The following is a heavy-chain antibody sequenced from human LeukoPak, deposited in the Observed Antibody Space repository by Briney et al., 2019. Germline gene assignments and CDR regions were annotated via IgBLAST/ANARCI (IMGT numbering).Heavy chain of an antibody. CDR2: INPNSGGT. J-gene: IGHJ4*02. CDR3: ARGEGSDRFGHLYF. Sequence: ASVKVSCKASGYTFTGYYVHWVRQAPGQGLEWMGWINPNSGGTNHAQGSQGRVTMTRDTSISTAYMELSGLRSDDTAVYYCARGEGSDRFGHLYFWGQGTLVTVSS. V-gene: IGHV1-2*02. CDR1: GYTFTGYY. D-gene: IGHD3-16*01.